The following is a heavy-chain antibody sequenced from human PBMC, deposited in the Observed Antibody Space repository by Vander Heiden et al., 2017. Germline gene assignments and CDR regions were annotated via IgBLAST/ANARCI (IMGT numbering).Heavy chain of an antibody. CDR2: IYYSGST. J-gene: IGHJ4*02. V-gene: IGHV4-31*03. CDR3: ARGGTVTTANY. CDR1: GGSINSGGYY. Sequence: QVQLQQSGPGLVKPSQTLSLTCTVSGGSINSGGYYWSWIRQYPGKCLEWIGYIYYSGSTYYYPSLKSRVTISVDTSKNQFSLKLSSVTAADTAVYYCARGGTVTTANYWGQGTLVTVSS. D-gene: IGHD4-17*01.